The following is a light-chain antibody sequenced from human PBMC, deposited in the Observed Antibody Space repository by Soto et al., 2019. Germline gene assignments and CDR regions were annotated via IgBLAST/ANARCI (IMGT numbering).Light chain of an antibody. CDR1: QTVRNNY. CDR3: QQFSSYPPT. CDR2: DAS. J-gene: IGKJ4*01. Sequence: EIVLTQSPGPLSLSPGERATLSCRASQTVRNNYLAWYQQKPGQAPRLLIYDASSRATGIPDRFSGGGSGTDFTLTISRLEPEDFAVYYCQQFSSYPPTFGGGTKVAIK. V-gene: IGKV3-20*01.